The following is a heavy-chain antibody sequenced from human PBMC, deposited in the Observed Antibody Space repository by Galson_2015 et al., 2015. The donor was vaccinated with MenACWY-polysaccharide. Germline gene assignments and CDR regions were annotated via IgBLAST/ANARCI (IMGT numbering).Heavy chain of an antibody. CDR3: ARASVSRLLDY. Sequence: SVKVSCKASGYTLTSYYMHWVRQAPGQGLEWMGIINPSGGSTSYAQKFQGRVTMTRDTSTSTVYMELGSLRSEDTAVYYCARASVSRLLDYWGQGTLVTVSS. CDR2: INPSGGST. V-gene: IGHV1-46*01. J-gene: IGHJ4*02. D-gene: IGHD2-21*02. CDR1: GYTLTSYY.